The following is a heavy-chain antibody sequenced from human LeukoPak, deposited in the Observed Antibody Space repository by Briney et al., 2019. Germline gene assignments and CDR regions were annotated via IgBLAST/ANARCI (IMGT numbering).Heavy chain of an antibody. CDR1: GYTFTSYG. V-gene: IGHV1-18*01. D-gene: IGHD2-15*01. CDR2: ISAYNGNT. J-gene: IGHJ5*02. Sequence: GASVKVSCKASGYTFTSYGISWVRQAPGQGLEWMGWISAYNGNTNYAQKFQGRVTMTTDTSTSTAYMELRSLRSDDTAVYHCARENSLTEDIVATDGWFDPWGQGTLVTVSS. CDR3: ARENSLTEDIVATDGWFDP.